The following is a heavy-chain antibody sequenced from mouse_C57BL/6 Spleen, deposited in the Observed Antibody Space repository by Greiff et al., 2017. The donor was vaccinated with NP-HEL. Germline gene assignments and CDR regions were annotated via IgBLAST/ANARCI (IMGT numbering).Heavy chain of an antibody. CDR1: GYTFTSYW. D-gene: IGHD1-1*01. Sequence: VQLQQPGAELVKPGASVKLSCKASGYTFTSYWMHWVKQRPGQGLEWIGMIHPNSGSTNYNEKFKSKATLTVDQSSSTAYMQLSSLTSEDSAVYYCARTGFGSSFFDYWGKGTTLTVSS. CDR2: IHPNSGST. V-gene: IGHV1-64*01. CDR3: ARTGFGSSFFDY. J-gene: IGHJ2*01.